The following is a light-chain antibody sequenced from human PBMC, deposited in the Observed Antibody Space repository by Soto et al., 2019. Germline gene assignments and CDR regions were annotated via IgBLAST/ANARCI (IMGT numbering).Light chain of an antibody. CDR2: DAS. V-gene: IGKV1-5*01. CDR1: QSIDTW. CDR3: QQYNTYLWT. J-gene: IGKJ1*01. Sequence: DIQMAQSPSTLSASVGDRVTITCRASQSIDTWLAWYQQRPGEAPNLLIYDASSLKSGIPSRFSGSGSGTEVTLTVSSLQPDDFATYYCQQYNTYLWTFGQGTKVVIK.